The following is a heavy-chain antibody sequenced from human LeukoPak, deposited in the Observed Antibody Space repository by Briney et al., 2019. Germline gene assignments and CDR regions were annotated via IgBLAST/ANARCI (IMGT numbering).Heavy chain of an antibody. D-gene: IGHD3-16*01. Sequence: HAGGSLRLSCAASGFTFSSYAMGWVRQAPGKGLEWVTAISGSGGSTYYADSVKGRFTISRDNSKNTLYLQMNSLRAEDTAVYYCARGATFGGTQGAYYYYGMDVWGQGTTVTVSS. V-gene: IGHV3-23*01. J-gene: IGHJ6*02. CDR2: ISGSGGST. CDR1: GFTFSSYA. CDR3: ARGATFGGTQGAYYYYGMDV.